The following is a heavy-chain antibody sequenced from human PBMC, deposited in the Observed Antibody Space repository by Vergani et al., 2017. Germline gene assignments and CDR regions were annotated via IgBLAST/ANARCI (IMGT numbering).Heavy chain of an antibody. CDR1: GFIVSSNY. V-gene: IGHV3-66*02. J-gene: IGHJ4*02. Sequence: EVQLVESGGGLVQPGGSLRLSCAASGFIVSSNYMSWVRQAPGKGLEWVSVIYSGGSTYYADSVKGRFIISRDNSKNTLYLQMNSPRAEDTAVYYCARDVSSGWYLFDYWGQGTLVTVSS. CDR2: IYSGGST. CDR3: ARDVSSGWYLFDY. D-gene: IGHD6-19*01.